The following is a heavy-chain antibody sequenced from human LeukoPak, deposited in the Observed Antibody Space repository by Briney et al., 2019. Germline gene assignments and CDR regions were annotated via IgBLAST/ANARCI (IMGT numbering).Heavy chain of an antibody. CDR3: ARDGGRDAFDI. J-gene: IGHJ3*02. CDR2: IYYSGST. D-gene: IGHD2-15*01. CDR1: GDSISNYY. Sequence: SETLSLTCTASGDSISNYYWSWIRQPPGKGLEWIGYIYYSGSTNYNPSLRSRITISVDTSKNQFSLKLSSVTTADTAVYYCARDGGRDAFDIWGQGTMVAVSS. V-gene: IGHV4-59*01.